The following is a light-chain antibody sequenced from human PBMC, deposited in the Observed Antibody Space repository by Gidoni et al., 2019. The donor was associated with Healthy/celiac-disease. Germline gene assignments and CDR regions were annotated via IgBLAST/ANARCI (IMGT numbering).Light chain of an antibody. CDR2: LEGSGSY. CDR3: ETWDSNTRV. CDR1: SGHSSYI. V-gene: IGLV4-60*03. Sequence: QPVLTQSSSASASLGSSVNLTCTLSSGHSSYIIAWHQQQPGKAPRYLMKLEGSGSYNKGSGVPDRFSGSSSGADRYLTISNLQSEDEADYYCETWDSNTRVFGGGTKLTVL. J-gene: IGLJ3*02.